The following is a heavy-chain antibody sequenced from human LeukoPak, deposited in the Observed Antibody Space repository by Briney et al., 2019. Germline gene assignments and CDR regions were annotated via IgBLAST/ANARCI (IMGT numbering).Heavy chain of an antibody. D-gene: IGHD7-27*01. CDR3: AREQGRLFDY. CDR1: GGSFSGYF. Sequence: SETLSLTCAVYGGSFSGYFWIWIRQPPGKGLEWIGESDHSGTTNYNPSLKSRVSISVDTSRKQISLKLSSVTAADTAVYYCAREQGRLFDYWGQGTLVTVSS. J-gene: IGHJ4*02. CDR2: SDHSGTT. V-gene: IGHV4-34*01.